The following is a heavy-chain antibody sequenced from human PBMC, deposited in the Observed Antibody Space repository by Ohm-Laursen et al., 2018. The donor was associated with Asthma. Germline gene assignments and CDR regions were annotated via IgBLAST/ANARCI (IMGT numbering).Heavy chain of an antibody. CDR2: ISYDGSNK. CDR3: AKGITIFGVVVALDY. Sequence: SLRLSCAASGFTFSSYGMHWVRQAPGKGLEWVAVISYDGSNKYYADSVKGRFTISRDNSKNTLYLQMNSLRAEDTAVYYCAKGITIFGVVVALDYWGQGTLVTVSS. V-gene: IGHV3-30*18. CDR1: GFTFSSYG. J-gene: IGHJ4*02. D-gene: IGHD3-3*01.